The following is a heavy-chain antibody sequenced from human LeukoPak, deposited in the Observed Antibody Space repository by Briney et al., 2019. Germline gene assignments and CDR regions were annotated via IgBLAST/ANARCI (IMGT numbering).Heavy chain of an antibody. CDR2: ISYDGSSE. CDR3: AKDKDRTTLVMDY. D-gene: IGHD4-23*01. CDR1: GFTFSSYV. V-gene: IGHV3-30*04. Sequence: GGSLRLSCAASGFTFSSYVMHWVRQATGKGLEWAAIISYDGSSEYYADSVKGRFTISRDNAKNSLYLQMNSLRAEGTALYYCAKDKDRTTLVMDYWGQGTLVTVSS. J-gene: IGHJ4*02.